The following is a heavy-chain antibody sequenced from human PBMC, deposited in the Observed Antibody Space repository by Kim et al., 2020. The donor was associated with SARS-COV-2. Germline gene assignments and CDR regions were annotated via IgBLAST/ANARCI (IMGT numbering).Heavy chain of an antibody. J-gene: IGHJ3*02. CDR2: IYYSGST. CDR1: GGSISSYY. CDR3: ARSIWRAFDI. Sequence: ETLSLTCTVSGGSISSYYWSWIRQPPGKGLEWIGYIYYSGSTNYNPSLKSRVTISVDTSKNQFSLKLSSVTAADTAVYYCARSIWRAFDIWGQGTMVTVSS. V-gene: IGHV4-59*01. D-gene: IGHD3-3*01.